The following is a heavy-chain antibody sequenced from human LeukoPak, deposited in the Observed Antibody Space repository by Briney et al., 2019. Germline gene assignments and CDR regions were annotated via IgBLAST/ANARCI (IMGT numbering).Heavy chain of an antibody. CDR3: ARGSRYSYGYDLVGSNDY. CDR1: GYTFTSYG. Sequence: ASVKVSCKASGYTFTSYGISWVRQAPGQGLEWMGWISAYNGNTNYAQKLQGRVTVTTDISTSTAYMELRSLRSDDTAVYYCARGSRYSYGYDLVGSNDYWGQGTLVTVSS. V-gene: IGHV1-18*01. CDR2: ISAYNGNT. D-gene: IGHD5-18*01. J-gene: IGHJ4*02.